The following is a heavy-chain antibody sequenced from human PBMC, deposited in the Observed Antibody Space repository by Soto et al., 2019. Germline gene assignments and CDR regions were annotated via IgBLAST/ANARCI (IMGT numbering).Heavy chain of an antibody. CDR1: GYTFTNYA. D-gene: IGHD7-27*01. Sequence: ASVKVSCKASGYTFTNYAMHWVRQAPGQRLEWMGWINAGNGNTKYSQKNQGRVTITRDTSASTDYMELSSLSSEDTAVYYCARGANWVDIWGQGTMVTVSS. J-gene: IGHJ3*02. CDR2: INAGNGNT. CDR3: ARGANWVDI. V-gene: IGHV1-3*01.